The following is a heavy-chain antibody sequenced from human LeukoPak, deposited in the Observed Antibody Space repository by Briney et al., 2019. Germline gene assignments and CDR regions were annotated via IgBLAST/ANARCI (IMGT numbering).Heavy chain of an antibody. D-gene: IGHD5-24*01. Sequence: SETLSLTCTVSGGSISSGDYYWSWIRQPPGKGLEWIGYIYYSGSTYYNPSLKSRVTISVDTSKNQFSLKLGSVTAADTAVYHCARETRDGYGPWFDYWGQGTLVTVSS. V-gene: IGHV4-30-4*01. CDR3: ARETRDGYGPWFDY. CDR2: IYYSGST. J-gene: IGHJ4*02. CDR1: GGSISSGDYY.